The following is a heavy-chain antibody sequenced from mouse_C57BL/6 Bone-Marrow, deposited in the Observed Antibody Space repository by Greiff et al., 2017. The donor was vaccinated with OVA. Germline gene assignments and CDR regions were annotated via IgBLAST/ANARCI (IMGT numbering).Heavy chain of an antibody. CDR1: GFTFSSYA. J-gene: IGHJ4*01. CDR2: ISDGGSYT. V-gene: IGHV5-4*01. Sequence: VKLVESGGGLVKPGGSLKLSCAASGFTFSSYAMSWVRQTPEKRLEWVATISDGGSYTYYPDNVKGRFTISRDNAKNNLYLQMSHLKSEDTAMYYCARELGRYAMDYWGQGTSVTVSS. D-gene: IGHD4-1*01. CDR3: ARELGRYAMDY.